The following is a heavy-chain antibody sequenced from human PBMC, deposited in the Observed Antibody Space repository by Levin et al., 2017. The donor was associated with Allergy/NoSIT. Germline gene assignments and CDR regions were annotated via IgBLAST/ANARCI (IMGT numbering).Heavy chain of an antibody. V-gene: IGHV3-23*01. CDR3: AAYCTTGLCYPEYAMDV. J-gene: IGHJ6*02. D-gene: IGHD2-8*01. Sequence: LAGGSLRLSCVASGFTFSTHAMSWVRQAPGKGLAWVSVISFSGGTTNYADSVRGRFTISRDNSKNTLYLQMNDLRAEDTAEYYCAAYCTTGLCYPEYAMDVWGQGTTVTVSS. CDR1: GFTFSTHA. CDR2: ISFSGGTT.